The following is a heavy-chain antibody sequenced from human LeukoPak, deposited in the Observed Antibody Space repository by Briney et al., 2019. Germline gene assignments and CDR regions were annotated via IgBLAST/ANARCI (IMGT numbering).Heavy chain of an antibody. CDR1: GYTFTSYA. Sequence: GASVKVSCKASGYTFTSYAISWVRQAPGQGLEWMGWISPYNGNTNYAQKLQGRVTMTTDTSTTTVYMELRSLRSDDTAVYYCARGSHSSSWNYWGQGTLVTVSS. D-gene: IGHD6-13*01. CDR2: ISPYNGNT. J-gene: IGHJ4*02. V-gene: IGHV1-18*01. CDR3: ARGSHSSSWNY.